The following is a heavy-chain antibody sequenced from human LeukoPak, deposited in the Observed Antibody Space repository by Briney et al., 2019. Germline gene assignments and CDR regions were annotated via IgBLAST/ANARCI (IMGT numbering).Heavy chain of an antibody. D-gene: IGHD3-3*01. CDR1: GVSISSGGYF. J-gene: IGHJ4*02. CDR3: ARAAAYDFWSGYLFFDY. V-gene: IGHV4-61*08. Sequence: SETLSLTCTVSGVSISSGGYFWSWIRQHPGKGLEWIGYIYYSGSTYYNPSLKSRVTISVDTSKNQFSLKLSSVTAADTAVYYCARAAAYDFWSGYLFFDYWGQGTLVTVSS. CDR2: IYYSGST.